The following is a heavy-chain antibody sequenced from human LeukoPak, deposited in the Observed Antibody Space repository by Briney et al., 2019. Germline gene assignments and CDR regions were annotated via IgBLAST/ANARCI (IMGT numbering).Heavy chain of an antibody. CDR1: GGTFSSYA. CDR2: IIPIFGIA. D-gene: IGHD5-24*01. V-gene: IGHV1-69*04. CDR3: ARGGGDGYNYRFDY. J-gene: IGHJ4*02. Sequence: SVKVSCKASGGTFSSYAISWVRQAPGHRLEWMGRIIPIFGIANYAQNFQGRVTITADKSTSTANMEQSSLRSEDTAVYYCARGGGDGYNYRFDYWGQGTLVTVSS.